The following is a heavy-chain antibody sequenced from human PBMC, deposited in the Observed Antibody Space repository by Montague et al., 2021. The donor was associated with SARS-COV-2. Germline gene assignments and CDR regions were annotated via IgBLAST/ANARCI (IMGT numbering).Heavy chain of an antibody. Sequence: SETLSLTCSVSGGSLSSFYWSWIRQPPGKGLEYIGYIHYSGSTNFSPSLNSRVSISLDTSKNQFSLKLSSVTAADTAVYYCARVQRGYYYGLGVSAHFDYWGQGTLVTVSS. CDR1: GGSLSSFY. V-gene: IGHV4-59*01. CDR2: IHYSGST. CDR3: ARVQRGYYYGLGVSAHFDY. J-gene: IGHJ4*02. D-gene: IGHD3-10*01.